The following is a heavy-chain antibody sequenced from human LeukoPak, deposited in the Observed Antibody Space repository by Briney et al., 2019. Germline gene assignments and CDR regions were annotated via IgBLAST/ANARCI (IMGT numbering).Heavy chain of an antibody. CDR2: MNPNSGNT. V-gene: IGHV1-8*01. J-gene: IGHJ3*02. CDR3: ARGLSSSWYLGAFDI. CDR1: GYTFTSYD. D-gene: IGHD6-13*01. Sequence: ASVKLSCKASGYTFTSYDINWVRQAPGQGLEWMGWMNPNSGNTGYAQKFQGRVTMTRNTSISTAYMELSSLRSEDTAVYYCARGLSSSWYLGAFDIWGQGTMVTVSS.